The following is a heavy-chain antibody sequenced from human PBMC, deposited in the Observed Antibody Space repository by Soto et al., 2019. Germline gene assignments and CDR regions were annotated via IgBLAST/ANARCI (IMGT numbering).Heavy chain of an antibody. V-gene: IGHV3-30-3*01. D-gene: IGHD3-3*01. CDR1: GFTFSSYA. CDR2: ISYDGSNK. Sequence: GGSLRLSCAASGFTFSSYAMHWVRQAPGKGLEWVAVISYDGSNKYYADSVKGRFTISRDNSKNTLYLQMNSLRAEDTAVYYCARVRFLGGNYGMDVWGLGTTVTVSS. CDR3: ARVRFLGGNYGMDV. J-gene: IGHJ6*02.